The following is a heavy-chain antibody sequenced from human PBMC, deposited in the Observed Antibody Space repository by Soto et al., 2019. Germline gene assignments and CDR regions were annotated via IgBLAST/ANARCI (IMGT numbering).Heavy chain of an antibody. CDR2: ISGSGGST. V-gene: IGHV3-23*01. Sequence: GGSLRLSCAASGFTFSSYAMSWVRQAPGKGLEWVSAISGSGGSTYYADSVKGRFTISRDNSKNTLYLQMNSLRAEDTAVYYCAKASRYYDILTGYYNRYNWFDPWGQGTLVTVSS. CDR1: GFTFSSYA. J-gene: IGHJ5*02. CDR3: AKASRYYDILTGYYNRYNWFDP. D-gene: IGHD3-9*01.